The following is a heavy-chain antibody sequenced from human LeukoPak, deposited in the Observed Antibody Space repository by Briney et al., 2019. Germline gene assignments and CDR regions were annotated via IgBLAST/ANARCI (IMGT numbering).Heavy chain of an antibody. D-gene: IGHD3-22*01. CDR2: IYYSGGT. Sequence: KASETLSLTCTVSGDSISSYYWSWIRQPPGKGLEWIGYIYYSGGTDYNPSLKSRVTISVDTSKNQFSLKLRSVTAADTAVYYCARLDRSGYEMGGTWFDPWGQGTLVTVSS. CDR1: GDSISSYY. V-gene: IGHV4-59*08. CDR3: ARLDRSGYEMGGTWFDP. J-gene: IGHJ5*02.